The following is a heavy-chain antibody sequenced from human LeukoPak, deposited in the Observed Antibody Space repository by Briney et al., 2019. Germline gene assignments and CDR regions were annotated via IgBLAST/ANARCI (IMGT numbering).Heavy chain of an antibody. CDR3: ARDHAPAGGGLEY. D-gene: IGHD6-13*01. CDR1: GLTVSSNH. V-gene: IGHV3-53*01. Sequence: GGSLRLSCAASGLTVSSNHMAWVRQAPGKGLEWVSVIYTGGITYYADSVQGRFTISRDSSKNTVYLQMNSLRVEDTALYYCARDHAPAGGGLEYWGEGTPVTVSP. CDR2: IYTGGIT. J-gene: IGHJ4*02.